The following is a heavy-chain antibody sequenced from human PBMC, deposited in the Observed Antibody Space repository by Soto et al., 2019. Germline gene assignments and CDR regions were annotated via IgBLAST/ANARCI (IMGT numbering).Heavy chain of an antibody. Sequence: QVQLVESGGGVVQPGRSLRLSCAASGFTFSSHAMHWVCQSPGKGLEWVAVVSTDGGVQYYADSVKGRFTISRDNSKNTVYLQMDSLRAEDTAVYYCVRENYDFSLGSFDYWGQGVLVTVSA. J-gene: IGHJ4*02. CDR2: VSTDGGVQ. CDR3: VRENYDFSLGSFDY. D-gene: IGHD3-3*01. CDR1: GFTFSSHA. V-gene: IGHV3-30-3*01.